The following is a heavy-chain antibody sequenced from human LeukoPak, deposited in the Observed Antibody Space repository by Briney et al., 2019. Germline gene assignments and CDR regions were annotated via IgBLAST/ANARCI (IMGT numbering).Heavy chain of an antibody. Sequence: PGGSLRLSCASSGFTFDDYGMSWVRQAPGKGLEGVSAISGSGGSTYYAECVKGRFTISRDNSKNTLYLQMNSLRAEDTAVYYCAKDLVPAANYYYYYMDVWGKGTTVTISS. CDR2: ISGSGGST. CDR1: GFTFDDYG. CDR3: AKDLVPAANYYYYYMDV. V-gene: IGHV3-23*01. D-gene: IGHD2-2*01. J-gene: IGHJ6*03.